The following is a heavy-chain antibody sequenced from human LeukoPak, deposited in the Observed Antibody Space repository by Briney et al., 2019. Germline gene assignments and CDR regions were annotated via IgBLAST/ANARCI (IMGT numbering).Heavy chain of an antibody. V-gene: IGHV3-21*06. CDR2: ISGSSSYI. CDR1: GFTFSSYS. J-gene: IGHJ4*02. CDR3: VRVGGVDY. Sequence: GGSLRLSCAASGFTFSSYSMNWVRQAPGKGLEWVSSISGSSSYIYYADSVKGRFTISRDNAKNSLYLQMNSLRAEDTAVYYCVRVGGVDYWGQGTLVTVSS. D-gene: IGHD3-16*01.